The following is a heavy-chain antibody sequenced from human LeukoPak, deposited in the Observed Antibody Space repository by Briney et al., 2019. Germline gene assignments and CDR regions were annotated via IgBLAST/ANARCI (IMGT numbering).Heavy chain of an antibody. Sequence: ASVKVSCKPSGYRFTGYYIHWVRQAPGQGLEWMGWIHPRSGETNYAYKFRGRVTMTRDTSISTTYMDLGSLGSDDTAVYYCARDGEYGTGSYYRGCFDYWGQGTLVTVSS. CDR3: ARDGEYGTGSYYRGCFDY. V-gene: IGHV1-2*02. J-gene: IGHJ4*02. D-gene: IGHD3-10*01. CDR1: GYRFTGYY. CDR2: IHPRSGET.